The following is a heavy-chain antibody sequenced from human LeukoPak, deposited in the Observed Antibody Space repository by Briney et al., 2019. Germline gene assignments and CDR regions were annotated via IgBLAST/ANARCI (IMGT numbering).Heavy chain of an antibody. D-gene: IGHD2-2*01. CDR1: GGSISSYY. CDR2: IYYSGST. V-gene: IGHV4-59*12. J-gene: IGHJ4*02. CDR3: ASQYCSSTSCPKEDY. Sequence: SETLSLTCTVSGGSISSYYWSWIRQPPGKGLEWIGYIYYSGSTNYNPSPKSRVTISVDTSKNQFSLKLSSVTAADTAVYYCASQYCSSTSCPKEDYWGQGTLVTVSS.